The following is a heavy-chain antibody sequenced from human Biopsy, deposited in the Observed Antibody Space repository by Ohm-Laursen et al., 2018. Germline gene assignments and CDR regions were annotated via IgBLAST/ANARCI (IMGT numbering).Heavy chain of an antibody. CDR3: AGDINNWNVNY. V-gene: IGHV1-24*01. CDR1: GYTLTDLS. J-gene: IGHJ4*02. D-gene: IGHD1-20*01. Sequence: SVKVSCKVSGYTLTDLSMHWVRQAPGKGLEWLGGFAPENGKTIYAQKFQGRVTMTEDTSTDTAYMELSNLRSEDTAVYYCAGDINNWNVNYWGQGTLVIVSS. CDR2: FAPENGKT.